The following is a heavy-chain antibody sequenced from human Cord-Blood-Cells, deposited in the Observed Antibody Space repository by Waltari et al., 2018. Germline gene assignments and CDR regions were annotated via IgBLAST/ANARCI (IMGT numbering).Heavy chain of an antibody. CDR1: GYTFTGYY. J-gene: IGHJ4*02. V-gene: IGHV1-2*02. Sequence: QVQLVQSGAEVKKPGASVKVSCKASGYTFTGYYMHWVRQAPGQGLEWMGWINPNSGGTNYAQKVQGRVTMTRDTSISTAYMELSRLRSDDTAVYYCARVSCSGGSCYFDYWGQGTLVTVSS. D-gene: IGHD2-15*01. CDR2: INPNSGGT. CDR3: ARVSCSGGSCYFDY.